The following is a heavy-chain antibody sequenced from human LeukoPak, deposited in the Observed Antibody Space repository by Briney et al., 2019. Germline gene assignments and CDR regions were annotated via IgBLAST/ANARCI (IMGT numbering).Heavy chain of an antibody. J-gene: IGHJ5*02. D-gene: IGHD4-17*01. V-gene: IGHV1-69*13. CDR2: IIPIFGTA. Sequence: GASVKVSCKASGYTFTNYGISWVRQAPGQGLEWMGGIIPIFGTANYAQKFQGRVTITADESTSTAYMELSSLRSEDTAVYYCARDGLMDYGDYSWFDPWGQGTLVTVSS. CDR3: ARDGLMDYGDYSWFDP. CDR1: GYTFTNYG.